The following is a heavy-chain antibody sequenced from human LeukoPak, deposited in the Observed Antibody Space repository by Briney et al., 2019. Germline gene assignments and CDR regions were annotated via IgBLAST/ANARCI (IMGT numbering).Heavy chain of an antibody. D-gene: IGHD5-18*01. CDR1: GYTFTSYD. Sequence: ASVKVSCKASGYTFTSYDINWVRQATGQGLEWMGWMNPNSGNTGYAQKFQGRVTMTRNTSISTAYMELSSLRSEDTAVYYCARVAKRINTALFDYWGQGTLVTVSS. CDR2: MNPNSGNT. J-gene: IGHJ4*02. V-gene: IGHV1-8*01. CDR3: ARVAKRINTALFDY.